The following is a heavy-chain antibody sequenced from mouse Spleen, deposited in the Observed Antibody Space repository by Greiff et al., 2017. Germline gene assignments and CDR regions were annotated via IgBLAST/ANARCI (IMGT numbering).Heavy chain of an antibody. J-gene: IGHJ1*03. CDR1: GYTFTSYW. CDR3: ERRADGYYRYFDV. D-gene: IGHD2-3*01. CDR2: INPSSGYT. V-gene: IGHV1-7*01. Sequence: VQLQQSGAELAKPGASVKLSCKASGYTFTSYWMHWVKQRPGQGLEWIGYINPSSGYTKYNQKFKDKATLTADKSSSTDYMQLSSLTYEDSAVYYCERRADGYYRYFDVWGTGTTVTVSS.